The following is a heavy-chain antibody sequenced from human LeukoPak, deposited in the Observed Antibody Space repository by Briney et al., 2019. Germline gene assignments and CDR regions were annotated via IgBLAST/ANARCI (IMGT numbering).Heavy chain of an antibody. Sequence: GGSLRLSCAASGFTFRNYWMHWVRQAPGKGLEWVSRIKPDGSITAYADSVKGRFTISRDNAKNTLYLQTSSLRAEDTAVYYCARSDWFDPWGQGTLVTVSS. CDR2: IKPDGSIT. CDR1: GFTFRNYW. J-gene: IGHJ5*02. CDR3: ARSDWFDP. V-gene: IGHV3-74*01.